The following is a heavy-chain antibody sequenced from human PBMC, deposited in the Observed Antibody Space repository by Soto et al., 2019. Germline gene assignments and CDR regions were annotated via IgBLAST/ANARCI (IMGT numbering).Heavy chain of an antibody. D-gene: IGHD3-22*01. V-gene: IGHV2-70*01. J-gene: IGHJ4*01. Sequence: SGPTLVNPTQTLTLTCTFSGFSLSTSGMCVSWIRQPPGKALEWLALIDWANDKYYSPSLRTRLTISKDTSKNQVVLTMANMDPVDTATYYCARVTAYFHYDESGYYSAPDY. CDR2: IDWANDK. CDR3: ARVTAYFHYDESGYYSAPDY. CDR1: GFSLSTSGMC.